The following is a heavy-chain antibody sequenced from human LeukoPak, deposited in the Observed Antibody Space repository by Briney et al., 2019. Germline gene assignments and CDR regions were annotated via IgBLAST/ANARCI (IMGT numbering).Heavy chain of an antibody. CDR3: ARHGPGGWYYGSGSYYRFFDY. J-gene: IGHJ4*02. V-gene: IGHV4-39*01. CDR1: GGSISSYY. D-gene: IGHD3-10*01. CDR2: IYYSGST. Sequence: SETLSLTCTVSGGSISSYYWGWIRQPPGKGLEWIGSIYYSGSTYYNPSLKSRVTISVDTSKNQFSLKLSSVTAADTAVYYCARHGPGGWYYGSGSYYRFFDYWGQGTLVTVSS.